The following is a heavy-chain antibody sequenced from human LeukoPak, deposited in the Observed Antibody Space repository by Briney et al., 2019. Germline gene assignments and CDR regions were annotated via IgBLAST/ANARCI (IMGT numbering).Heavy chain of an antibody. D-gene: IGHD5-12*01. CDR1: AGSISSGGYY. CDR2: IYYSGST. Sequence: PSQTLSLTCTVAAGSISSGGYYWSWIRQPPGNGLEWIGYIYYSGSTNYNPSLKSRVTISVDTSKNQFSLKLSAVTAADTAVYYCARSYSGYPRGYYSDYWGQGTLVTVSS. J-gene: IGHJ4*02. CDR3: ARSYSGYPRGYYSDY. V-gene: IGHV4-61*08.